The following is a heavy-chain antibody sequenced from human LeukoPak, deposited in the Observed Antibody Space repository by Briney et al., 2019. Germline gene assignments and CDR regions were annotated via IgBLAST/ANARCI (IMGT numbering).Heavy chain of an antibody. CDR1: GFTFSSYA. Sequence: GRSLRLSCAASGFTFSSYAMHWVRQAPGKGLEWVAVISYDGSNKYYADSVKGRFTISRDNSKNTLYLQMNSLRAEDTAVYYCARAHYYGSGSWFDYWGQGTLVTVSS. CDR3: ARAHYYGSGSWFDY. V-gene: IGHV3-30*14. J-gene: IGHJ4*02. CDR2: ISYDGSNK. D-gene: IGHD3-10*01.